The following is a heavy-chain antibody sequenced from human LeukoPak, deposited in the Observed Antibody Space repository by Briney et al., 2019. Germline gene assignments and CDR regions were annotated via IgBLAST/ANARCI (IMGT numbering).Heavy chain of an antibody. CDR2: IYYSGST. Sequence: SETLSLTCTVSGVSISNSNSYWGWIRQPPGKGLEWIGSIYYSGSTYYNPSLKSRVTISVDTSKNQFSLKLSSVTAADTAVYYCARYYGSGSKTVRAIDYWGQGTLVIVSS. D-gene: IGHD3-10*01. V-gene: IGHV4-39*07. CDR1: GVSISNSNSY. J-gene: IGHJ4*02. CDR3: ARYYGSGSKTVRAIDY.